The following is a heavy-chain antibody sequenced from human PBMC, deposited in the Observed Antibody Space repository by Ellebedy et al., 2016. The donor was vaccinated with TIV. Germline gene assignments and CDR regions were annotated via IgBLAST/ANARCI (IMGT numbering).Heavy chain of an antibody. Sequence: GESLKISXAASGFTFNFYSMNWVRQVAGKGLEWISYIVGTGTTTYYADSVKGRFTISRDDAKNSLYLHMNSLRDEDTAVYYCARRGNYLGDAFDIWGQGAMVIVSS. CDR2: IVGTGTTT. V-gene: IGHV3-48*02. CDR3: ARRGNYLGDAFDI. D-gene: IGHD1-26*01. CDR1: GFTFNFYS. J-gene: IGHJ3*02.